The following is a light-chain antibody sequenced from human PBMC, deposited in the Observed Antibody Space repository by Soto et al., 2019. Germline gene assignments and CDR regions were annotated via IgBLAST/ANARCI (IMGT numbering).Light chain of an antibody. J-gene: IGKJ4*01. CDR3: QQYGSSPP. Sequence: EIVLTQSPGTLSLSPGERATLSCRASQSVSSSYLAWYQQKPGQAPRLLIYGASSTATGIPDRFSGSGSGTDFSLTSSRLEAEALAVYYCQQYGSSPPFGGGTKVEIK. CDR1: QSVSSSY. V-gene: IGKV3-20*01. CDR2: GAS.